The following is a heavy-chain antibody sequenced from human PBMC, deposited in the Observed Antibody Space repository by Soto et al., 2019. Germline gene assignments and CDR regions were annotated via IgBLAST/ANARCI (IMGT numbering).Heavy chain of an antibody. D-gene: IGHD2-15*01. J-gene: IGHJ6*02. CDR3: AKDALGYCSGGSCRGMDV. Sequence: LRLSCAASGFTFSSYAMSWVRQAPGKGLEWVSAISGSGGSTYYADSVKGRFTISRDNSKNTLYLQMNSLRAEDTAVYYCAKDALGYCSGGSCRGMDVWGQGTTVTVSS. V-gene: IGHV3-23*01. CDR2: ISGSGGST. CDR1: GFTFSSYA.